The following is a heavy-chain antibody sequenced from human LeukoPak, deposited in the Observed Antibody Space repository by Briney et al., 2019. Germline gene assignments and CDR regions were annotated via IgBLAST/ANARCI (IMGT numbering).Heavy chain of an antibody. J-gene: IGHJ4*02. CDR2: IYYSGSP. V-gene: IGHV4-59*01. CDR1: GASITDYY. Sequence: SETLSLTCTVSGASITDYYWSWIREPPAKGLEWIGYIYYSGSPNYNPSLKSRVTLSLDTSQNQFSLKLTSVTAADTAVYYCAYGGDAYKTGYWGQGTLVTVSS. CDR3: AYGGDAYKTGY. D-gene: IGHD5-24*01.